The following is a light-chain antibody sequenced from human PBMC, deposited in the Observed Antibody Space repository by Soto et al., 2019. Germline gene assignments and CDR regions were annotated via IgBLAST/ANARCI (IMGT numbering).Light chain of an antibody. CDR2: TAS. V-gene: IGKV1-12*01. CDR1: RDINRW. CDR3: QQATSFPYT. Sequence: DIQMTQSPSSVSASVGVRVTITCRARRDINRWLSWYQQKPQKAPKLLIYTASSLQIGVPSRFSGSGSGTDFTLTITSLQPEDFSTYYCQQATSFPYTLGQGTKLEIK. J-gene: IGKJ2*01.